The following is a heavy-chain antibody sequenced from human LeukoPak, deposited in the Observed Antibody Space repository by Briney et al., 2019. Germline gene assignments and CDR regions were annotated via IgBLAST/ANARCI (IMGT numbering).Heavy chain of an antibody. D-gene: IGHD1-26*01. CDR1: RYTFTGYY. V-gene: IGHV1-2*02. J-gene: IGHJ1*01. Sequence: ASVKVSCKASRYTFTGYYMHWVRQAPGQGLEWMGWINPNSGGINYAQKFQGRVTMTRDTSISTAYMELSRLRSDDTAVYYCARDRDLFSGSYYPEYFQHWGQGTLVTVSS. CDR2: INPNSGGI. CDR3: ARDRDLFSGSYYPEYFQH.